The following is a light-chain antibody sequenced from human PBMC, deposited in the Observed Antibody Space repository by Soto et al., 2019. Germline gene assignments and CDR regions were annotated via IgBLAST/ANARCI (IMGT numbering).Light chain of an antibody. V-gene: IGKV1-27*01. CDR3: QQYSTYAT. J-gene: IGKJ1*01. CDR1: QGISNY. CDR2: AAS. Sequence: VGDRVTITCRASQGISNYLAWYQQKPGEVPKLLIYAASTLHSGVPSRFSGSGSGTEFTLTISSLQPDDFATYYCQQYSTYATFGQGTKVDIK.